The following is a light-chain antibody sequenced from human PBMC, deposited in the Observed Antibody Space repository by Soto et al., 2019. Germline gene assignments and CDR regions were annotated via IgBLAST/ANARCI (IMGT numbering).Light chain of an antibody. J-gene: IGLJ2*01. CDR1: KLGTKY. CDR3: QAWDSGTAVV. Sequence: SYELTQPPSVSVSPGQTASITCSGDKLGTKYACWYQQKPGQSPVLVIYQDTKRPSGIPERFSGSNSGNTATLTISGTQAMDEADYYCQAWDSGTAVVFGGGTQLTVL. CDR2: QDT. V-gene: IGLV3-1*01.